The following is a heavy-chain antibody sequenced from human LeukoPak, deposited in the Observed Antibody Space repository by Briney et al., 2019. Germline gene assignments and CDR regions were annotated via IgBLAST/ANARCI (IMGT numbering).Heavy chain of an antibody. V-gene: IGHV4-34*01. J-gene: IGHJ4*02. CDR2: INHSGST. CDR1: GGSFSGYY. CDR3: ARVTGYMIEDYFDY. Sequence: SETLSLTCAVYGGSFSGYYWSWIRHPPGKGLEWIGEINHSGSTNYNPSLKSRVTISVKTSKNQLSLKLSSVTAADTAVYYCARVTGYMIEDYFDYWGQGTLVTVSS. D-gene: IGHD3-22*01.